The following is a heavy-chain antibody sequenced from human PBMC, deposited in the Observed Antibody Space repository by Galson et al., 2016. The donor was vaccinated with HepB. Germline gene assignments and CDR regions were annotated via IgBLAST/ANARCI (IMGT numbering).Heavy chain of an antibody. J-gene: IGHJ6*02. D-gene: IGHD2-21*01. CDR3: AREGPLTVVGGAYYYTMDV. V-gene: IGHV1-8*01. CDR2: MDPHSGNT. Sequence: SVKVSCKASGYTFSSYDINWVRQATGQGLEWMGWMDPHSGNTGYAQTFQGRVTMTRDTSISTAYRELSSLGAEETAVYYCAREGPLTVVGGAYYYTMDVWGQGTTVTVSS. CDR1: GYTFSSYD.